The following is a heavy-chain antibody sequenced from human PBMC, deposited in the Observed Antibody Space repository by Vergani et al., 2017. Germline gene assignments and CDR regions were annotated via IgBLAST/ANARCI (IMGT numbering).Heavy chain of an antibody. Sequence: QVQLVQSGAEVKKPGASVKVSCKASGYTFTSYYMHWVRQAPGQGLEWMGIINPSGGSTSYAQKFKGRVTMTRDTSTSTVYMELSSLRAEDTAVYYCARGGGSYYSIVEDWGQGTLVTVSS. CDR3: ARGGGSYYSIVED. CDR1: GYTFTSYY. J-gene: IGHJ4*02. D-gene: IGHD1-26*01. CDR2: INPSGGST. V-gene: IGHV1-46*01.